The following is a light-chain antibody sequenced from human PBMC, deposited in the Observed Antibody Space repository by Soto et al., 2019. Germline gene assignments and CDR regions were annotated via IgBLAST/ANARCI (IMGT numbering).Light chain of an antibody. Sequence: AIRMTQSPSSLSASTGDRVTITCRASQGISSYLAWYQQKPGKAPKLLIYAASTLQSGVPSRFSGSGSGTDFTLTISCLQSEDFATYCCQQYYSYPVAFGGGTKVEIK. J-gene: IGKJ4*02. CDR2: AAS. CDR1: QGISSY. CDR3: QQYYSYPVA. V-gene: IGKV1-8*01.